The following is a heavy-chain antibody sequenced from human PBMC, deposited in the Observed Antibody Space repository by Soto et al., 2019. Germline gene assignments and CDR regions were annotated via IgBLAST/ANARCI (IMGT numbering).Heavy chain of an antibody. CDR3: ARRGPDFWSGYYY. D-gene: IGHD3-3*01. Sequence: PSVTLSLTWTVSGGSISSHYWSWILQPPGKGLEWIGYIYYSGSTNYIPSLKSRVTISVDTSKNQFSLKLSSVTAADTAVYYCARRGPDFWSGYYYWGQGTLVSVSS. CDR1: GGSISSHY. CDR2: IYYSGST. V-gene: IGHV4-59*08. J-gene: IGHJ4*02.